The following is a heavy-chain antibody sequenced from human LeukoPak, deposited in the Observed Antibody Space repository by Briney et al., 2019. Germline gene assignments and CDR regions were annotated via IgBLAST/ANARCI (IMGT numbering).Heavy chain of an antibody. Sequence: NPSETLSLTCIVSGGSISSGDYYWSWIRQPPGKGLEWIGYIYYSGSTYYNPSLKSRVTISVDTSKNQFSLKLSSVTAADTAVYYCARVRRVAAAGYYYYMDVWGKGTTVTVSS. CDR2: IYYSGST. CDR1: GGSISSGDYY. V-gene: IGHV4-30-4*08. D-gene: IGHD6-13*01. J-gene: IGHJ6*03. CDR3: ARVRRVAAAGYYYYMDV.